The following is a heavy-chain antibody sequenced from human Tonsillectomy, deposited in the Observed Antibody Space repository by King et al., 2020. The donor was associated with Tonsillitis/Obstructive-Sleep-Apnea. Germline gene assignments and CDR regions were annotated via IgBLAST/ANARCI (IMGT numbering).Heavy chain of an antibody. V-gene: IGHV3-33*01. CDR1: GFTFRTYG. D-gene: IGHD2-2*02. CDR2: IWFDGSNK. CDR3: ARSSKLVRVEAPTAIDY. Sequence: QLVQSGGGVVQPGRSLRLSCAVSGFTFRTYGMHWVRQAPGKGLEWVAVIWFDGSNKYYGDSVKGRFTISRDNSKNTLYLQMNSLRAEDTAVYYCARSSKLVRVEAPTAIDYWGQGTLVTVSS. J-gene: IGHJ4*02.